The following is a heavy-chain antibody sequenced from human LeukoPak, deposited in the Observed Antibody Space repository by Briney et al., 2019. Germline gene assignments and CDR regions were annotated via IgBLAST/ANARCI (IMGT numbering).Heavy chain of an antibody. CDR2: IKPDGSER. V-gene: IGHV3-7*01. Sequence: GGPLRLSFAASVFSFSATWMTSGRQAPGKGLECVANIKPDGSERYYLDSVKGRFTVSRDNAKTSLYLQMNSLRVEDTATYYCASDLNHDSGGWGQGTLVTVSS. CDR3: ASDLNHDSGG. D-gene: IGHD3-22*01. J-gene: IGHJ4*02. CDR1: VFSFSATW.